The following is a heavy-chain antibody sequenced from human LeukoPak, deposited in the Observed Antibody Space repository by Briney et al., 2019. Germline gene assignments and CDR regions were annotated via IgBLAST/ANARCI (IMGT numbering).Heavy chain of an antibody. CDR2: INPNSGGT. V-gene: IGHV1-2*02. CDR3: ARGGIAVPMDV. Sequence: GASVKVSCKAYGYSFIGQYMHWMRQAPGQGLEWMGWINPNSGGTNYAQKFQGRVTMTWDTSISTAYMELSRLRSDDTAVYYCARGGIAVPMDVWGQGTTVTVSS. CDR1: GYSFIGQY. J-gene: IGHJ6*02. D-gene: IGHD6-19*01.